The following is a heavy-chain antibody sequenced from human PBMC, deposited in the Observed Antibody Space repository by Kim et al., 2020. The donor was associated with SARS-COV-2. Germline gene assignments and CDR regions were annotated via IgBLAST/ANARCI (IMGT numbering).Heavy chain of an antibody. J-gene: IGHJ5*02. CDR2: ISNNGGTT. CDR1: GFTFSSYA. CDR3: ASDREGDPSFGRDP. D-gene: IGHD3-16*01. Sequence: GGSLRLSCEASGFTFSSYAMTWVRQAPGKGLEWVSSISNNGGTTVYVDSVKGRFSISRDNSKNTVFLQMSSLRVEDTAVYFCASDREGDPSFGRDPWGQGTLVTVSS. V-gene: IGHV3-23*01.